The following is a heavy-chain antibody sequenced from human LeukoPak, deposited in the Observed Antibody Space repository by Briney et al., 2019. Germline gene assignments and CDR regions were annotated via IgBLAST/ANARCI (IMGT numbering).Heavy chain of an antibody. V-gene: IGHV3-48*01. CDR2: ISTSSSSM. J-gene: IGHJ1*01. D-gene: IGHD3-16*01. CDR3: ARGGTTTGFQH. CDR1: GFTFSFYS. Sequence: GGSLRLPCAASGFTFSFYSMNWVRQAPGKGLEWVSYISTSSSSMYYADSVKGRFTISRDNAKNSLYLQMNSLRAEDTAVYYCARGGTTTGFQHWGQGTLVIVSS.